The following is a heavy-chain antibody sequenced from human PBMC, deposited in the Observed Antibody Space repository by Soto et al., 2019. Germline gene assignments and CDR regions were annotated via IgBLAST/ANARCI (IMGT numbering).Heavy chain of an antibody. CDR2: IYWDDDK. CDR1: GFSLSTSGVG. Sequence: SGPTLVNPTQTLTLTCTFSGFSLSTSGVGVGWIRQPPGKALEWLALIYWDDDKRYSPSLKSRLTITKDTSKNQVVLTMTNMDPVDTATYYCAHRPRVAARSRNRNWFDPWGQGTLVTVSS. CDR3: AHRPRVAARSRNRNWFDP. V-gene: IGHV2-5*02. J-gene: IGHJ5*02. D-gene: IGHD6-6*01.